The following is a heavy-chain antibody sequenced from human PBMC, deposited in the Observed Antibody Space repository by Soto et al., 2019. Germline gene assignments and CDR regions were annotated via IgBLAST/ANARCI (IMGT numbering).Heavy chain of an antibody. D-gene: IGHD3-3*01. CDR1: GDSVSSNSAA. CDR3: ARDFAYFDS. V-gene: IGHV6-1*01. J-gene: IGHJ4*02. CDR2: TYYRSRWYN. Sequence: SQTLSLTCAISGDSVSSNSAAWNWIRQSPSRGLEWLGRTYYRSRWYNTYAESVKSRININPDTSKNQFSLNLDSVTAADTAVYFCARDFAYFDSWGQGTLVTVSS.